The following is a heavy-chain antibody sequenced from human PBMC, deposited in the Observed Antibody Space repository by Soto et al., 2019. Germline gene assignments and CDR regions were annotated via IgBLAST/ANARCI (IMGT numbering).Heavy chain of an antibody. V-gene: IGHV1-69*06. CDR2: IIPIFGTA. CDR3: ARDPHHNNWFDP. D-gene: IGHD2-21*01. CDR1: GGTFSSYA. J-gene: IGHJ5*02. Sequence: VASVKVSCKASGGTFSSYAISWVRQAPGQGLEWMGGIIPIFGTANYAQKFQGRVTITADKSTSTAYMELSSLRSEDTAVYYCARDPHHNNWFDPWGQGTLVTVSS.